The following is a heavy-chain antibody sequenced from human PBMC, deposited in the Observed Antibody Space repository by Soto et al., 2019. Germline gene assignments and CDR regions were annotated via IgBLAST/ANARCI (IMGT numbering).Heavy chain of an antibody. CDR1: GYIFTKYY. D-gene: IGHD3-16*01. V-gene: IGHV1-18*01. CDR3: WRWDGFFCAGGGD. Sequence: QVQLVQSVTELRKPGASVKLSCKASGYIFTKYYIAWVRQAPGHGLEWMGRINGYKGKANYGQDFRGRAFRTTDTSTNTAYIDLRSLTSDGPGVYYCWRWDGFFCAGGGDWGQGTLVTVSS. CDR2: INGYKGKA. J-gene: IGHJ4*02.